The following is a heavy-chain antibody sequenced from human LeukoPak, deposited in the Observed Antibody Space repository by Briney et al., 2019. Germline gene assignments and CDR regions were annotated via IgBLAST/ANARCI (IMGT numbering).Heavy chain of an antibody. CDR2: IKQDGSEK. J-gene: IGHJ4*02. CDR1: GFTFSIYE. D-gene: IGHD3-22*01. V-gene: IGHV3-7*01. CDR3: ARASTYYYDSSGYYDFDY. Sequence: PGGSLRLSCAASGFTFSIYEMSWVRQAPGKGLEWVANIKQDGSEKYYVDSVKGRFTISRDNAKNSLYLQMNSLRAEDTAVYYCARASTYYYDSSGYYDFDYWGQGTLVTVSS.